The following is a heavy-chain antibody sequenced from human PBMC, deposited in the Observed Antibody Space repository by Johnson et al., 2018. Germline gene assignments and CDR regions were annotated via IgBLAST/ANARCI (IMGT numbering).Heavy chain of an antibody. CDR3: ARDLFIVWERYAMDV. D-gene: IGHD3-16*01. V-gene: IGHV3-48*02. CDR1: GFTFSSNV. CDR2: ISSSSSTI. Sequence: VQLVESGGGLVQPGGSLRLSCAASGFTFSSNVMNWVRQAPGKGLEWVSYISSSSSTIYYADSVKGRFTISRDNAKNSLFLQMNNLRDEDTAVYYCARDLFIVWERYAMDVWGQGTTVTVSS. J-gene: IGHJ6*02.